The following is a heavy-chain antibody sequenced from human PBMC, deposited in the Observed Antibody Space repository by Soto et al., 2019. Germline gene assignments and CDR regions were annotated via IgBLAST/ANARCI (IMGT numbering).Heavy chain of an antibody. CDR3: ARDGGSHSGGIDY. CDR1: GGTFSSYS. CDR2: IIPIFGTA. J-gene: IGHJ4*02. D-gene: IGHD1-26*01. V-gene: IGHV1-69*01. Sequence: QVQLVQSGAEVTKPGSSVKVSCKASGGTFSSYSINWVRQAPGQGLEWMGEIIPIFGTANYAQKFQGIVTVTADEGTSTAYMELSSLRSEDPAGYYCARDGGSHSGGIDYWGQGTVVTVSS.